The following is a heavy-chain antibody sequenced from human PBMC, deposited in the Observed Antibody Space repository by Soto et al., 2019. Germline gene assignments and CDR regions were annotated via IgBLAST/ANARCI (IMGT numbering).Heavy chain of an antibody. CDR1: GGSISTYY. D-gene: IGHD1-1*01. J-gene: IGHJ6*02. Sequence: PSETLSLTCTVSGGSISTYYWSWIRQPPGKGLEWIGYIYYSGSTSYNPSLKSRVTISVDTSKNQFSLKLRSVTAADTAVYYCARARSRGYADGYGMDDWGQGTTATVSS. CDR3: ARARSRGYADGYGMDD. CDR2: IYYSGST. V-gene: IGHV4-59*01.